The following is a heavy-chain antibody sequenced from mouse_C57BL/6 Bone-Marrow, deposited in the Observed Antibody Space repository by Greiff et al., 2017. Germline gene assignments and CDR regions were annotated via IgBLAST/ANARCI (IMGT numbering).Heavy chain of an antibody. CDR1: GFTFSSYA. Sequence: EVKLVESGGGLVKPGGSLKLSCAASGFTFSSYAMSWVRQTPEKRLEWVATISDGGSYTYYPDNVKGRFTISRDNAKNNLYLQMSHLKSEDTAMXYCARAMITTSYYAMDYWGQGTSVTVSS. D-gene: IGHD2-4*01. CDR2: ISDGGSYT. CDR3: ARAMITTSYYAMDY. V-gene: IGHV5-4*03. J-gene: IGHJ4*01.